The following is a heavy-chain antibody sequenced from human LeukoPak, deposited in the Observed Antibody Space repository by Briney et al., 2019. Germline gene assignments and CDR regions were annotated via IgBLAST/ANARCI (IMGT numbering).Heavy chain of an antibody. CDR3: AKSDWFDP. CDR2: IKNDGTTT. Sequence: PGGSLRLSCAASGFTFSGFWMHWVRQAPGKGLVWVARIKNDGTTTTHADSVKGRFTISRDNAKNILYLQMNSLRAEDTAVYYCAKSDWFDPWGQGTLVTVSS. CDR1: GFTFSGFW. V-gene: IGHV3-74*03. J-gene: IGHJ5*02.